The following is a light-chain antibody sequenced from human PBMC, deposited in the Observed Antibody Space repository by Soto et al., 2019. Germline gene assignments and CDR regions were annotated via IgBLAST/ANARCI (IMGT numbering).Light chain of an antibody. J-gene: IGLJ1*01. V-gene: IGLV2-14*01. CDR1: SSDIGGYDY. Sequence: ALTQPASVSWSPGQSITISCTGTSSDIGGYDYVSWYQQRPGKAPKLMIYEVRYRPSGVSNRFSGSKSGNTASLTISGLQAEDEAVYYCCSYTRTSNHYFFGSGTKATVL. CDR3: CSYTRTSNHYF. CDR2: EVR.